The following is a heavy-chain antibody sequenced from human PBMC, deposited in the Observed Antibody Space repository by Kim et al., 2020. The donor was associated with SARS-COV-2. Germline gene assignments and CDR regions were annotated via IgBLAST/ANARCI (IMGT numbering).Heavy chain of an antibody. Sequence: GAEKVYGDSVKGRFTISRDNAKHSLYLQVNSLRAEETAVYYCARQSSGSTYWGQGTLVTVPS. CDR2: GAEK. CDR3: ARQSSGSTY. V-gene: IGHV3-7*01. D-gene: IGHD3-10*01. J-gene: IGHJ4*02.